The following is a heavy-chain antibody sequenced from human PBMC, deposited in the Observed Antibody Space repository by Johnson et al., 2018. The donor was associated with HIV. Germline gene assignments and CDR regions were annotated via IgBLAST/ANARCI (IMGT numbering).Heavy chain of an antibody. V-gene: IGHV3-15*01. CDR2: IKSKTDGETI. CDR1: GFTFSNAW. CDR3: TTDVPGGPYYNAFDI. J-gene: IGHJ3*02. Sequence: EVQLVESGGGLVKPGGSLRLSCAASGFTFSNAWMHCVRQAPGEGLAWVGRIKSKTDGETIDYAAPVKGRFTISRDDSKNTLYLQMNSLKTEDMAVYYCTTDVPGGPYYNAFDIWGQGTMVTVSS. D-gene: IGHD1-26*01.